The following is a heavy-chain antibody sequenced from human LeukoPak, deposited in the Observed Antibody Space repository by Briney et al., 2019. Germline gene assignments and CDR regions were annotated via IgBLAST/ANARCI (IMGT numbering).Heavy chain of an antibody. CDR1: GFTFSSYW. D-gene: IGHD1-14*01. CDR2: IKQDGSEK. CDR3: ARDAAGIYGPPIDY. J-gene: IGHJ4*02. V-gene: IGHV3-7*01. Sequence: GGSLRLSCAASGFTFSSYWMSWVRQAPGKGLEWVANIKQDGSEKYYVDSVKGRFTISRDNAKNSLYLQMNSLRAEDTAVYYCARDAAGIYGPPIDYWGQGTLVTVSS.